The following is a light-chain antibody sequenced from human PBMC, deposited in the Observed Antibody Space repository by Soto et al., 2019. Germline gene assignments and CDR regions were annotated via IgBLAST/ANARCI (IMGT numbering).Light chain of an antibody. CDR1: SSDVRGYNY. CDR3: CSYAGSYTHV. V-gene: IGLV2-11*01. J-gene: IGLJ1*01. CDR2: DVS. Sequence: QSALTQPRSVSGSPGQSVTISCTGTSSDVRGYNYVSWYQQHPGKAPKLMIYDVSKRPSGVPDRFSGSKSGNTASLTISGLQADDEADYYCCSYAGSYTHVFGTGTKVTV.